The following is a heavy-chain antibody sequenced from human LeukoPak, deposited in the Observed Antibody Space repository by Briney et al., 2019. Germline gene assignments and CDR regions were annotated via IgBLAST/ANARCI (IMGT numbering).Heavy chain of an antibody. D-gene: IGHD6-13*01. J-gene: IGHJ4*02. CDR3: ATGSWYLV. CDR2: IYYSGST. V-gene: IGHV4-39*07. Sequence: SETLSLTCTVSGGSISSSSYYWDWIRQPPGKGLEWIGTIYYSGSTYYNPSLKSRVTISLDTSKNQFSLKLSSVTAADTAVYYCATGSWYLVWGQGTLVTVSS. CDR1: GGSISSSSYY.